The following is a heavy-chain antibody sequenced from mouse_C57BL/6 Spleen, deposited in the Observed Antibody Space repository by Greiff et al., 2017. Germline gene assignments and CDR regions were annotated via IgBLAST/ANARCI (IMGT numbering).Heavy chain of an antibody. J-gene: IGHJ3*01. V-gene: IGHV2-2*01. CDR3: ARSITTVVDGFAY. D-gene: IGHD1-1*01. Sequence: VHLVESGPGLVQPSQSLSITCPVSGFSLTSYGVHWVRQSPGKGLEWLGVLWSGGSTDSNAAFISRLSISKDNSKSQVFFKMNSLQADDTAIYYCARSITTVVDGFAYWGQGTLVTVSA. CDR1: GFSLTSYG. CDR2: LWSGGST.